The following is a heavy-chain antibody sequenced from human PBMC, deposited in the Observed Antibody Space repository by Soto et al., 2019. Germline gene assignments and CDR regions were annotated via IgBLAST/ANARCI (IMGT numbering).Heavy chain of an antibody. CDR1: GGSISSGGYY. Sequence: SETLSLTCTVSGGSISSGGYYWTWIRQHPGKGLEWIGYNYYSGITYYNPSLKSRVTISLDTSKKPSSRKLSSVTAADTAVYYCARGSSIAGLYYGMDVGGKEPTVTAPQ. CDR3: ARGSSIAGLYYGMDV. J-gene: IGHJ6*04. CDR2: NYYSGIT. D-gene: IGHD6-6*01. V-gene: IGHV4-31*03.